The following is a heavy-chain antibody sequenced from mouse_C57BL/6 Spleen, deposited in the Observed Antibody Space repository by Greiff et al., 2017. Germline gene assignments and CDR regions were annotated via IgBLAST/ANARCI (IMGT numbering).Heavy chain of an antibody. D-gene: IGHD2-3*01. V-gene: IGHV1-69*01. CDR1: GYTFTSYC. CDR3: ARYDGYYDYFDY. Sequence: QVQLQQPGAELVMPGASVKLSCKASGYTFTSYCMHWVKQRPGQGLEWIGEIDPSDSYTNYNQKFKGKSTLTVDKSSSTAYMQLSSLTSEDSAVYYCARYDGYYDYFDYWGQGTTLTVSS. J-gene: IGHJ2*01. CDR2: IDPSDSYT.